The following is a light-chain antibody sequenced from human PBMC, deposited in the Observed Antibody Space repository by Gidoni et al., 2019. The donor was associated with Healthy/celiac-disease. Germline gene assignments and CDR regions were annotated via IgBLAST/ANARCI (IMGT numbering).Light chain of an antibody. CDR3: QSYDSSLSGHVV. Sequence: QPVQTQSSSVSVALGQRVTISCTGSSSNLRAGYDVHWYQQLPGTAPKPLIYGNSNRPSGVPDRFSGSKSGTSASLAITALQAEDEADYYCQSYDSSLSGHVVFGGGTKLTVL. CDR2: GNS. J-gene: IGLJ2*01. V-gene: IGLV1-40*01. CDR1: SSNLRAGYD.